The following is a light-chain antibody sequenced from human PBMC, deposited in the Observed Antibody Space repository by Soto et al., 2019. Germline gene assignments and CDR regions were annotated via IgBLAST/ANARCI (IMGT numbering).Light chain of an antibody. CDR2: DAS. CDR3: QQRSNWPSIT. CDR1: QSVSSY. J-gene: IGKJ5*01. Sequence: EIVLTQSPATLSLSPGERATLSCRASQSVSSYLAWYQQKPCQSPRLLIYDASTRAPGIPARFSGSGTGTDFTLTISSLEPEDSAVYHCQQRSNWPSITFGQGTRLEIK. V-gene: IGKV3-11*01.